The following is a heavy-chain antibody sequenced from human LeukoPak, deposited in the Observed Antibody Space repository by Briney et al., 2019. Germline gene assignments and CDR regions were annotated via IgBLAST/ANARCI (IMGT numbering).Heavy chain of an antibody. CDR3: ARQSGDSSGYFQYYFDY. CDR1: GGTFSSYA. J-gene: IGHJ4*02. D-gene: IGHD3-22*01. Sequence: GSSVKVSCKASGGTFSSYAISWVRQAPGQGLEWMGGIIPIFGTANYAQKFQGRVTITTDESTSTAYMELSSLRSEDAAVYYCARQSGDSSGYFQYYFDYWGQGTLVTVSS. CDR2: IIPIFGTA. V-gene: IGHV1-69*05.